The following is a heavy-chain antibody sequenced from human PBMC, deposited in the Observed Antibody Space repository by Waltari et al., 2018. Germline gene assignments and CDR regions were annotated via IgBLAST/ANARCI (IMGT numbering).Heavy chain of an antibody. CDR1: GFTFSSYG. Sequence: QVQLVESGGGVVQPGRSLRLSCAAYGFTFSSYGMHWVRQARGKGLEWVAVIWYDGSNKYYADAVKGRFTISRDNSKNTLYLQMNSRRAEDTAVYYCASPEVDRWGQGTLVTVSS. V-gene: IGHV3-33*01. J-gene: IGHJ5*02. CDR2: IWYDGSNK. CDR3: ASPEVDR.